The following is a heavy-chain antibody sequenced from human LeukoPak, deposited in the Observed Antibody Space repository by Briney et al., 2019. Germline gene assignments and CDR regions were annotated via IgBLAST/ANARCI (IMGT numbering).Heavy chain of an antibody. CDR3: ARVLAGRRFDP. J-gene: IGHJ5*02. D-gene: IGHD6-19*01. V-gene: IGHV4-59*01. Sequence: SETLSLTCTVSGGSISSYYWSWIRQPPGKGLEWIGYIYYSGSTNYNPSLKSRVTISVDTSKNQFSLKLSSVTPADTAVYYCARVLAGRRFDPWGQGTLVTVSS. CDR2: IYYSGST. CDR1: GGSISSYY.